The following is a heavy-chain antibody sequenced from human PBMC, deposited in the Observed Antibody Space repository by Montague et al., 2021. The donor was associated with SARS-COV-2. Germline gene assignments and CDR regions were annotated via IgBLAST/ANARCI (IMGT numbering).Heavy chain of an antibody. J-gene: IGHJ6*02. V-gene: IGHV2-70*11. CDR3: ARGPSDTYYYNGMDF. Sequence: PALVKPTQTLTLTCTFSGFSLITSGMCMTWIRQPPGKALEWLARIDWDGDKYYNTSLKSRLTISKDTSKNLVVLTMTNMDPVDTATYYCARGPSDTYYYNGMDFWGRGTPVTVSS. CDR1: GFSLITSGMC. CDR2: IDWDGDK.